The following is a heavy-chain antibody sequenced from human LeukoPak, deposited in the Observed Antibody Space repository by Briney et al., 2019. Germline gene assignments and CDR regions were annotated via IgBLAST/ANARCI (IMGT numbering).Heavy chain of an antibody. CDR1: GGSFSAYY. Sequence: SETLSLTCTVSGGSFSAYYWNWIRQPAGKGLEWIGRIYPSGSTNYNPSLKSRVTMSVGTSKNQFSLKLSSVTAADTAVYYCASGVWGDYFDYWGQGTLVTVSS. CDR3: ASGVWGDYFDY. V-gene: IGHV4-4*07. D-gene: IGHD3-16*01. J-gene: IGHJ4*02. CDR2: IYPSGST.